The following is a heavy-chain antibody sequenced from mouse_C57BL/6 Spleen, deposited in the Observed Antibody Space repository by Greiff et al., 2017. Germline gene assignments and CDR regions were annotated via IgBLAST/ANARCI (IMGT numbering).Heavy chain of an antibody. CDR2: IYPGSGNT. V-gene: IGHV1-76*01. J-gene: IGHJ1*03. CDR3: ARNYYGSSPLWYFDV. D-gene: IGHD1-1*01. CDR1: GYTFTDYY. Sequence: QVQLKESGAELVRPGASVKLSCKASGYTFTDYYINWVKQRPGQGLEWIARIYPGSGNTYYNEKFKGKATLTAEKSSSTAYMQLSSLTSEDAAVYFCARNYYGSSPLWYFDVWGTGTTVTVSS.